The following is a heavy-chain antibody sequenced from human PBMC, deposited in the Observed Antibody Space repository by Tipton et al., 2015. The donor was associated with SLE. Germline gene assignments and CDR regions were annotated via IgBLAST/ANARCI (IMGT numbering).Heavy chain of an antibody. D-gene: IGHD6-13*01. J-gene: IGHJ2*01. CDR2: IYYSGST. V-gene: IGHV4-59*01. CDR1: DGSISDNY. CDR3: ARVWGSNGWSQDYWYFDL. Sequence: GLVKPSETLSLTCTISDGSISDNYWSWIRQPPGKGLEWIGYIYYSGSTNYNPSLKSRVTISLDTSKNQVSLKLSSVTAADTAVYYCARVWGSNGWSQDYWYFDLWGRGTLVTVSS.